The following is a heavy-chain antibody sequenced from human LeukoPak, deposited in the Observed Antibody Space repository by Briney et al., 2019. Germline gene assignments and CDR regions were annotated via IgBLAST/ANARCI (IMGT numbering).Heavy chain of an antibody. Sequence: SETLSLTCTVSGGSISSYYWSWLRQPPGKGLEWIGYIYYSGSTNYNPSLKSRVTISVDTSKNLFSLKLTSVTAADTAVYYCARAPVSTAYLHYYSMDVWGKGTMVTVSS. CDR3: ARAPVSTAYLHYYSMDV. J-gene: IGHJ6*04. D-gene: IGHD3-16*01. CDR1: GGSISSYY. V-gene: IGHV4-59*12. CDR2: IYYSGST.